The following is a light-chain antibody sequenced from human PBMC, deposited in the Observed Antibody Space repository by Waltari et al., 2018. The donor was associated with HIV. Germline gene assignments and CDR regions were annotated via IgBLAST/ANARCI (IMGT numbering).Light chain of an antibody. CDR2: EGS. V-gene: IGLV2-23*03. CDR3: CSYAGSSTFVV. CDR1: RSDVGTYTL. Sequence: QSALTQPASVSGSPGQSITLSCTRTRSDVGTYTLLSSYQQHPGNAPKLMIYEGSKRPSGVSNRFSGSKSGNTASLTISGLQAEDEADYYCCSYAGSSTFVVFGGGTKLTVL. J-gene: IGLJ2*01.